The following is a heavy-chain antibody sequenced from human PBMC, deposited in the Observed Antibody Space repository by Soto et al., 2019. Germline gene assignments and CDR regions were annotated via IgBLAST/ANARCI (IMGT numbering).Heavy chain of an antibody. CDR3: AKGGQGGAYYDYWSGPGESFDY. CDR2: ISGSGGSK. V-gene: IGHV3-23*01. D-gene: IGHD3-3*01. J-gene: IGHJ4*02. CDR1: GFTFSSYA. Sequence: GGSLRLSCAASGFTFSSYAMSWVRQAPGKGLEWVSAISGSGGSKYYADSVKGRFTIYRDNSKNTPYLQMNSLRAEDTAVYYCAKGGQGGAYYDYWSGPGESFDYWGQGTLVTVSS.